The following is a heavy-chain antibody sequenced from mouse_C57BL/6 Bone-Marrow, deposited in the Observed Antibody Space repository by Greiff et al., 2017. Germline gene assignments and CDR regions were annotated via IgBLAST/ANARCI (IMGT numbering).Heavy chain of an antibody. V-gene: IGHV1-19*01. J-gene: IGHJ1*03. D-gene: IGHD1-1*01. CDR3: ARGDGSSLWYLDV. Sequence: VQLQQSGPVLVKPGASVKMSCKASGYTFTDYYMNWVKQSHGKSLEWIGVINPYNGGTSYNQKLKGKATLTVDKSSSTAYMERNSLTSEDSAVYYCARGDGSSLWYLDVWGTGTTVTVSS. CDR2: INPYNGGT. CDR1: GYTFTDYY.